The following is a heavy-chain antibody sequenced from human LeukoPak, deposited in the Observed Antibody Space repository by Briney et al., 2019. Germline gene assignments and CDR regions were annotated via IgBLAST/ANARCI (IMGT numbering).Heavy chain of an antibody. Sequence: GGSLRLSCAASGFTFSSYAMHWVRQAPGKGLEWVTIISYDGSNRYYADSVKGRFTISRDNSKNTVYLQMNSLRAEDTAVYYCARDFRRITMIVVAKRGGYFDLWGRGTLVTVSS. CDR2: ISYDGSNR. D-gene: IGHD3-22*01. CDR1: GFTFSSYA. J-gene: IGHJ2*01. CDR3: ARDFRRITMIVVAKRGGYFDL. V-gene: IGHV3-30*04.